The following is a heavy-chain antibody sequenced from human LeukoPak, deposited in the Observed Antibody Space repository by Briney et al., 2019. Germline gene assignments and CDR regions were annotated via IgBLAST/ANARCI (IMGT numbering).Heavy chain of an antibody. Sequence: GESLRLSCAASGFTFSTYSMNWVRQAPGRGLEWVSSITTSTTVPHIFYADSVTGRFPISRDNPANSLFLQMNSLRAEDTAVYYCARAPGDPADYYYGMDVWGQGTTVTVSS. V-gene: IGHV3-21*01. J-gene: IGHJ6*02. CDR1: GFTFSTYS. D-gene: IGHD7-27*01. CDR3: ARAPGDPADYYYGMDV. CDR2: ITTSTTVPHI.